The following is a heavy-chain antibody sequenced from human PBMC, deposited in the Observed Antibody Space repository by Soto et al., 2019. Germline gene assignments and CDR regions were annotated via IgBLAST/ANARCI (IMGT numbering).Heavy chain of an antibody. V-gene: IGHV3-23*01. CDR2: ISGSGGTT. D-gene: IGHD3-3*01. J-gene: IGHJ6*02. CDR3: AKDSWAIFGVPAGEYYAMDV. CDR1: GFTFENYA. Sequence: PGGSLRLSCVASGFTFENYAMSWVRQAPGKGLEWVSAISGSGGTTYHSDSVKGRFTISRDNSKNTVYLQMNDLRVEDAAEYFCAKDSWAIFGVPAGEYYAMDVWGQGTTVTVSS.